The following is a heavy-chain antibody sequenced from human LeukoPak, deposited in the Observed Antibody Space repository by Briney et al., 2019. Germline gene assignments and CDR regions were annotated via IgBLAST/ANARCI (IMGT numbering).Heavy chain of an antibody. Sequence: GGSLRLSCAASGFTFSSYGMHWVRQAPGKGLEWVAFIRYDGSNKYCADSVKGRFTISRDNSKNTLYLQMGSLRAEDMAVYYCARGSMLIVVVPAATEFDYWGQGTLVTVSS. CDR2: IRYDGSNK. D-gene: IGHD2-2*01. CDR3: ARGSMLIVVVPAATEFDY. J-gene: IGHJ4*02. CDR1: GFTFSSYG. V-gene: IGHV3-30*02.